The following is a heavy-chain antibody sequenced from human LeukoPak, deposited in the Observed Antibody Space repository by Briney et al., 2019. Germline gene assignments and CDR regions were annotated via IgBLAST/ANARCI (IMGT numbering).Heavy chain of an antibody. D-gene: IGHD3-22*01. CDR2: ITQDGSEK. Sequence: PGGSLRLSCAASGFTFSSYWMSWVRQAPGKGLEWVANITQDGSEKYYVDSVKGRFTISRDNAKNSLYLQMNTLGAEDTAVYYCASGFPSYYYDSSAYPAFDFWGQGTLVTVSS. CDR1: GFTFSSYW. J-gene: IGHJ4*02. V-gene: IGHV3-7*01. CDR3: ASGFPSYYYDSSAYPAFDF.